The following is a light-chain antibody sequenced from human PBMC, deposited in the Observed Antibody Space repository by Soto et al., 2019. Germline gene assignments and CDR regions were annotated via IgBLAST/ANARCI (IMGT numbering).Light chain of an antibody. Sequence: QSALAQPASVSESPGQSITISCAGTSSDIGGYNYVSWYQQHPDKAPKLMIYGVTNRPSGVSDRFSGSKSGNTASLTISGLQAEDEADYYCTSYTSSSTYVFGTGTKVTVL. CDR3: TSYTSSSTYV. J-gene: IGLJ1*01. CDR2: GVT. CDR1: SSDIGGYNY. V-gene: IGLV2-14*01.